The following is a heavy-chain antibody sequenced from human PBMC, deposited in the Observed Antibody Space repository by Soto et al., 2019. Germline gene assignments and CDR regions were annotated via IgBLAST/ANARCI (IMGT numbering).Heavy chain of an antibody. CDR3: ARAWSDYGDFDY. CDR1: GFTFSRFN. CDR2: INPSSTYL. J-gene: IGHJ4*02. V-gene: IGHV3-21*01. D-gene: IGHD4-17*01. Sequence: GGSLRLSCAASGFTFSRFNMNWVRQAPGKWLEWVSSINPSSTYLYYTDSVRGRFTISRDNAKNSLSLQMNSLRAEDTAVYYCARAWSDYGDFDYWGQGTLVTVSS.